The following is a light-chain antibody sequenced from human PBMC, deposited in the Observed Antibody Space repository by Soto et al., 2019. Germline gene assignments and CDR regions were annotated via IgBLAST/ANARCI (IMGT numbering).Light chain of an antibody. Sequence: DIQMTQSPSSLSASVGDRVTITCRASQGIFTYLHWYQQKPGKAPKFLIYAASSLQSGVPSRFSGSGSGTDFTLTINSLQPDDFATYYCQQSYSAPLTFGGGTKVDIK. V-gene: IGKV1-39*01. J-gene: IGKJ4*01. CDR3: QQSYSAPLT. CDR1: QGIFTY. CDR2: AAS.